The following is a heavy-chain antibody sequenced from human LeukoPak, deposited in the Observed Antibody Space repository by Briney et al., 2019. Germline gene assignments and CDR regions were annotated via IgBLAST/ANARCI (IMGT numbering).Heavy chain of an antibody. CDR2: ISWNSGSI. D-gene: IGHD3-10*01. Sequence: PGGSLRLSCAASGFTFDDYAMHWVRQAPGKGLEWVSGISWNSGSIGYADSVKGRFTISRDNAKNSLYLQMNSLRAEDTALYYCAKDSGYYYGSGSYRAPYYGMDVWGQGTTVTVSS. CDR1: GFTFDDYA. J-gene: IGHJ6*02. CDR3: AKDSGYYYGSGSYRAPYYGMDV. V-gene: IGHV3-9*01.